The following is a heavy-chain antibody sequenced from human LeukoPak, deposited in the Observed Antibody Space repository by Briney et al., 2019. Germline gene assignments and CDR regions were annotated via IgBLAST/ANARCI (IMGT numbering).Heavy chain of an antibody. CDR1: GLSVSSNY. J-gene: IGHJ4*02. V-gene: IGHV3-66*02. CDR2: IYSGGST. Sequence: GGSLRLSCAASGLSVSSNYMSWVRQAPGKGLEWVSVIYSGGSTYYADSVKGRFTISRDNSKYTLYLQMNSLRAEDTAVYYCARGLGGNSRAAPYYFDYWGQGTLVTVSS. D-gene: IGHD4-23*01. CDR3: ARGLGGNSRAAPYYFDY.